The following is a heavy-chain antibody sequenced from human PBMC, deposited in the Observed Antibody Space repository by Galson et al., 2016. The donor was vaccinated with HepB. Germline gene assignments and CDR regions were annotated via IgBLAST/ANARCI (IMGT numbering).Heavy chain of an antibody. CDR3: ASSTRGYND. CDR1: GFTFSSYW. D-gene: IGHD3-22*01. CDR2: IKSDGGDT. Sequence: SLRLSCAASGFTFSSYWMHWVRQAPGKGLVWVSPIKSDGGDTFYADPVKGRFTISRDNAKKTLYLQMNSLRAEATAVYYCASSTRGYNDWGQGTLVTVSS. V-gene: IGHV3-74*01. J-gene: IGHJ4*02.